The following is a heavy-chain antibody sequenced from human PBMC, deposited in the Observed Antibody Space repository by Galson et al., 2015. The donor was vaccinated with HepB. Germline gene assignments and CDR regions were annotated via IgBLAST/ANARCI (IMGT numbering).Heavy chain of an antibody. D-gene: IGHD5-18*01. Sequence: SLRLSCAASGFTFSSYGMHWVRQAPGKGLEWVAVIWYDGSNKYYADSVKGRFTISRDNSKNTLYLQMNSLRAEDTAVYYCAKRGYSYGYADYWGQGTLVTVSS. V-gene: IGHV3-33*06. CDR1: GFTFSSYG. J-gene: IGHJ4*02. CDR2: IWYDGSNK. CDR3: AKRGYSYGYADY.